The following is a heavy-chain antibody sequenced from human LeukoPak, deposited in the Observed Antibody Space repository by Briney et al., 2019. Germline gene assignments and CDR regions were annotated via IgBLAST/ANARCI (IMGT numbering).Heavy chain of an antibody. CDR3: ARSQRGYIYGEY. D-gene: IGHD3-3*02. J-gene: IGHJ4*02. V-gene: IGHV3-74*01. CDR2: INNDGSGT. CDR1: GFTFSLYR. Sequence: GGSLRLSCAASGFTFSLYRMHWVRHTPGKGLVWLSRINNDGSGTIYADSVKGRFNTSRDNAKNTVYLEMNSLRDEDTAIYFCARSQRGYIYGEYWGQGIPVTVSS.